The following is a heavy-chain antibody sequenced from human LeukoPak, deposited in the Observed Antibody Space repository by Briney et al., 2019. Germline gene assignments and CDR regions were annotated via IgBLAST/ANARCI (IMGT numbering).Heavy chain of an antibody. D-gene: IGHD5-24*01. CDR1: GFTFNNYA. CDR2: VTGPADTT. CDR3: AKGAAIDH. J-gene: IGHJ4*02. Sequence: GGSLRLSCAASGFTFNNYAMNWVRQAPGKGLEWVAAVTGPADTTYYADSVKGRFTISRDSFKDTLYLQMNRLGAEGTALYYCAKGAAIDHWGQGTLVTVSS. V-gene: IGHV3-23*01.